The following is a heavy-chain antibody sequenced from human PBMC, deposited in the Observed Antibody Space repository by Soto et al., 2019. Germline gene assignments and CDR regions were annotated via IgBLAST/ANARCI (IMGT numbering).Heavy chain of an antibody. CDR1: GGTPSNSA. Sequence: QVHLLLQSGAEVKKPGSSVKVSCKASGGTPSNSAISWVRQAPGQGLEWMGGIIPVFGLVKYAQNFQGRVTITADESPNTAYMELSSLRPEDTAVYYCAGGRIVVVGCRAYYGMDVWGQGTTVTVSS. J-gene: IGHJ6*02. CDR2: IIPVFGLV. CDR3: AGGRIVVVGCRAYYGMDV. V-gene: IGHV1-69*01. D-gene: IGHD3-22*01.